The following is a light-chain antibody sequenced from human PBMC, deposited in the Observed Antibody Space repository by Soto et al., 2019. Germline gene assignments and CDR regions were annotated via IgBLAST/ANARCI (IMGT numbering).Light chain of an antibody. CDR2: NNN. Sequence: QSVLTQPPSASGTPGQRVTISCSGSSASIGSNTVTWYQHLPGAAPKLLVYNNNQRPSGVPDRFSGSKSDTSASLAISGLQFEDEAVYYCAAWDDSLSGQVFGGGTKLTVL. CDR1: SASIGSNT. CDR3: AAWDDSLSGQV. J-gene: IGLJ3*02. V-gene: IGLV1-44*01.